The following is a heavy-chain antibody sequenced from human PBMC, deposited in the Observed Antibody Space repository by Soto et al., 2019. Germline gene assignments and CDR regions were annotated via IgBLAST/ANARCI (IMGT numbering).Heavy chain of an antibody. V-gene: IGHV2-5*02. CDR3: AHVFNSTSGSYRDFGY. CDR1: GFSLTTGGVG. Sequence: QITLKESGPTLVNPTQTLTLTCTFSGFSLTTGGVGVGWIRHPPGKALEWLALIYWDDGTRYSPSLKSRLTNTKDAAKHQVVLTLTNTDPVDTATFYCAHVFNSTSGSYRDFGYWGQGTLVTVS. J-gene: IGHJ4*01. D-gene: IGHD3-16*02. CDR2: IYWDDGT.